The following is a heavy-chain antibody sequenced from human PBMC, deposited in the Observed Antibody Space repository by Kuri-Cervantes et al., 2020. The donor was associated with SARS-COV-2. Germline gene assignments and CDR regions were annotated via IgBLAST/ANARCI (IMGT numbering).Heavy chain of an antibody. D-gene: IGHD2-21*01. V-gene: IGHV4-59*01. J-gene: IGHJ4*02. CDR2: VSDTGS. CDR3: AKDKIGDGKPIIF. Sequence: SETLSLTCIVSGNSMSGSYWTWMRESPGRGLEWIGYVSDTGSRYNPSLGSRVTISVDTYKSQFSLRLTSVTAADTALYSCAKDKIGDGKPIIFWGRGILVTVSS. CDR1: GNSMSGSY.